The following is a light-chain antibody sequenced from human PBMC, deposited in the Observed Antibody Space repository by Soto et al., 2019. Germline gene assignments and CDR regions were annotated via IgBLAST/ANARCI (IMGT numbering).Light chain of an antibody. CDR3: ATWDDSLNGPV. V-gene: IGLV1-44*01. CDR2: NTD. Sequence: QAVVTQPPSASGSPGQRVTISCSGSNSNIGTNIVNWYQHLPGTAPKLLIYNTDQRPSGVPDRFSGSKSGTSASLAISGLQSEDEADYNCATWDDSLNGPVFGGGTKLTVL. J-gene: IGLJ3*02. CDR1: NSNIGTNI.